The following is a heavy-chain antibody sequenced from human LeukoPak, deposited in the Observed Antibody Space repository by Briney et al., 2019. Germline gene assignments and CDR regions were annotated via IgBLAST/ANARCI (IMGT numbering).Heavy chain of an antibody. CDR2: FYWSGST. CDR3: ARHLAPDFWAYDY. CDR1: GGSISSSTYF. J-gene: IGHJ4*02. V-gene: IGHV4-39*01. Sequence: KPSETLSLTCTVSGGSISSSTYFWDWIRHPPGKGLEWIGSFYWSGSTYYNPSLKTRVTISVDTSKNQFSLKLTSVTAADTALYYCARHLAPDFWAYDYWGQGTLVTVSS. D-gene: IGHD3-3*01.